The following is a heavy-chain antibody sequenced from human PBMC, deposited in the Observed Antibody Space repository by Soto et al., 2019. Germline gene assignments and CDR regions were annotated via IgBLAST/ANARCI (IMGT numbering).Heavy chain of an antibody. Sequence: EVQLVESGGGLVKPGGSLRLSCAASGFTFSSYSMNWVRQAPGKGLEWVSSISSSSSYIYYADSVKGRFTISRDNAKNSLYLQMNSLRAEDTAVYYCARDFEYSSSGTRPNWFDPWGQGTLVTVSS. V-gene: IGHV3-21*01. CDR2: ISSSSSYI. CDR1: GFTFSSYS. CDR3: ARDFEYSSSGTRPNWFDP. J-gene: IGHJ5*02. D-gene: IGHD6-6*01.